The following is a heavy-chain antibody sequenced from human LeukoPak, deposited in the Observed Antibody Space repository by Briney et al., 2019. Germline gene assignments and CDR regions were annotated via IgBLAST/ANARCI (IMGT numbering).Heavy chain of an antibody. V-gene: IGHV3-30-3*01. CDR2: ISYDGSNK. J-gene: IGHJ4*02. CDR3: ARNSVPSDYCSGGSCYSDGGGLFDY. CDR1: GFTFSSYA. D-gene: IGHD2-15*01. Sequence: GGSLRLSCAASGFTFSSYAMHWVRQAPGKGLEWVAVISYDGSNKYYADSVKGRFTISRDNSKNTLYLQMNSLRAEDTAVYYCARNSVPSDYCSGGSCYSDGGGLFDYWGQGTLVTVSS.